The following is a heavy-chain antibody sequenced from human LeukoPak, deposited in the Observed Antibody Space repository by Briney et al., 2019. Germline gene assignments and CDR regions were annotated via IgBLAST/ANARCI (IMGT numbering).Heavy chain of an antibody. D-gene: IGHD3-10*01. CDR2: IIPILAIA. CDR1: GGTFSSYA. Sequence: SVKVSCKASGGTFSSYAISWVRQAPGQGLEWLGRIIPILAIANYAQKFRGRVTITADKSTSTAYMELSSLRSEDTAVYYCARIPSEGFGELDYWGQGTLVTVSS. J-gene: IGHJ4*02. V-gene: IGHV1-69*04. CDR3: ARIPSEGFGELDY.